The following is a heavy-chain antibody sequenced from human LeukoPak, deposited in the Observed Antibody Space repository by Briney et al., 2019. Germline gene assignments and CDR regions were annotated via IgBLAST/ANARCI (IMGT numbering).Heavy chain of an antibody. J-gene: IGHJ4*02. V-gene: IGHV4-59*08. Sequence: SETLSLTCTVSGGSISRYYWSWIRQPPGKGLEWIGYINYSGGTSYNPSLKSRVTMSVDTSKNQFSLKLSSVTAADTAVYYCARQRGSGSYYIGHEFDYWGQGTLVTVSS. CDR1: GGSISRYY. CDR3: ARQRGSGSYYIGHEFDY. D-gene: IGHD3-10*01. CDR2: INYSGGT.